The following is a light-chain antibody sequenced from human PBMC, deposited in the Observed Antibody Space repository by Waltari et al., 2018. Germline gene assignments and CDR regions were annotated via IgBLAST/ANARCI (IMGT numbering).Light chain of an antibody. CDR2: SAS. V-gene: IGKV1-27*01. CDR3: QKYNSAPWT. Sequence: DIQMTQSPSSLCASVGDRVTITCRASQVISNYLAWYQQKPGRVPKLLIYSASTLQSGVPSRFSGSGSGTDFTLTISSLQPEDVAIYYCQKYNSAPWTFGQGTKVEIK. J-gene: IGKJ1*01. CDR1: QVISNY.